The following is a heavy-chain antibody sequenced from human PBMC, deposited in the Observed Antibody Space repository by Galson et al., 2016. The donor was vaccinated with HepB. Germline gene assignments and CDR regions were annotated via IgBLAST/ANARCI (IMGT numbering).Heavy chain of an antibody. J-gene: IGHJ2*01. Sequence: SLRLSCAASGFTFSSYDMHWVRHATGKGLEWVSGISTAGGTYYPGSVTGRFTTSREDAKNSLYLQMHSLRAGDTAVYYCATSVYGDYRCDDWYFDLWGRGTLVTVSS. D-gene: IGHD4-17*01. CDR2: ISTAGGT. V-gene: IGHV3-13*04. CDR1: GFTFSSYD. CDR3: ATSVYGDYRCDDWYFDL.